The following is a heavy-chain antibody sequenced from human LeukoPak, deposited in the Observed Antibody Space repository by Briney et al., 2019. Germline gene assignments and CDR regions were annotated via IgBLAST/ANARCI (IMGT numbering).Heavy chain of an antibody. J-gene: IGHJ4*02. Sequence: SQTLSLTCTVSGGSISSGGYYWSWLRQHPGKGLEWIGYIYCSGSTYYNPSLKSRVTISVDTSKNQFSLKLSSVTAADTAVYYCARQTSLTGYPVGPIDYWGQGTLVTVSS. CDR1: GGSISSGGYY. CDR2: IYCSGST. V-gene: IGHV4-31*03. D-gene: IGHD3-9*01. CDR3: ARQTSLTGYPVGPIDY.